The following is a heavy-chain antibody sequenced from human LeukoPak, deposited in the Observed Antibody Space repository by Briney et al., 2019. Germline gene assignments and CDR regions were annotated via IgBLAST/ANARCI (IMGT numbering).Heavy chain of an antibody. J-gene: IGHJ4*02. CDR2: INPNSGGT. CDR1: GYTFTGYY. CDR3: ARVYYDILTGYYPYDY. Sequence: ASVKVSCKASGYTFTGYYMHWVRQAPGQGLEWMGWINPNSGGTNYAQKFQGRVTMTRDTSISTAYMELSRLRSDDTAVCYCARVYYDILTGYYPYDYWGQGTLVTVSS. V-gene: IGHV1-2*02. D-gene: IGHD3-9*01.